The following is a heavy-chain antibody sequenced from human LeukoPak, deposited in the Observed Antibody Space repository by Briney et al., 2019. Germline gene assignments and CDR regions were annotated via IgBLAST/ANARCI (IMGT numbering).Heavy chain of an antibody. D-gene: IGHD3-10*01. CDR3: AKEAVARGVISYKWFDP. CDR1: GFTFSSYG. Sequence: GGSLRLSCAASGFTFSSYGMHWVRQAPGKGLEWVAVISYDGSNKYYADSVKARFTISRDNSKNTLYLQMNSLRAEDTAVYYCAKEAVARGVISYKWFDPWDQGTLVAFSS. CDR2: ISYDGSNK. J-gene: IGHJ5*02. V-gene: IGHV3-30*18.